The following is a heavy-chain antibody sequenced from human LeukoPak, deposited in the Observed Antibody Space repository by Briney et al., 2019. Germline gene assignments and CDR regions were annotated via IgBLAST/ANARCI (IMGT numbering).Heavy chain of an antibody. CDR3: AKDLDIVATITGN. CDR2: VSGSGGST. D-gene: IGHD5-12*01. J-gene: IGHJ4*02. V-gene: IGHV3-23*01. Sequence: GGSLRLSCAASGFTFSSYAMSWVRQAPGKGLEWFSGVSGSGGSTYYADSVKGRFTISRDNSKNTLYLQMNSLRAEDTAVYYCAKDLDIVATITGNWGQGTLVTVSS. CDR1: GFTFSSYA.